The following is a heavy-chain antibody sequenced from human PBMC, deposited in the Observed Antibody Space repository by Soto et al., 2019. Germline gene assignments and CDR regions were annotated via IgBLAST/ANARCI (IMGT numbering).Heavy chain of an antibody. CDR2: IYYSGST. Sequence: PSETLSLTCTVSGGSISSYYWSWIRQPPGKGLEWIGYIYYSGSTNYNPSLKSRVTISVDTSKNQFSLKLSSVTAADTAVYYCGSRPPSQAGGWGKATLVTVSS. CDR1: GGSISSYY. D-gene: IGHD6-19*01. J-gene: IGHJ4*02. V-gene: IGHV4-59*08. CDR3: GSRPPSQAGG.